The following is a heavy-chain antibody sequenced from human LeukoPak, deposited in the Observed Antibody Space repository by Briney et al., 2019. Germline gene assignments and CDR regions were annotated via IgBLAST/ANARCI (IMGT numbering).Heavy chain of an antibody. D-gene: IGHD3-16*01. CDR3: ATEAGELWDKLGFDY. CDR1: GFTFSSYG. Sequence: GGSLRLSCAASGFTFSSYGMHWVRQAPGKGLEWVAVIWYDGSNKYYADSVRGRFTISRDNSKNTLYLQMNSLRAEDTAVYYCATEAGELWDKLGFDYWGQGTLVTVSS. CDR2: IWYDGSNK. V-gene: IGHV3-33*01. J-gene: IGHJ4*02.